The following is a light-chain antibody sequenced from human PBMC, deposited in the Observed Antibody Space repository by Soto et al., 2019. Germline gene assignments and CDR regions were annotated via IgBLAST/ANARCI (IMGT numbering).Light chain of an antibody. CDR3: QQYDTFPPTWT. Sequence: DIQMTQSPSTLSASVGDRVTMTFRASPSISSRLAWYQQKPGIAPKLLIYEASSLESGVPSRFSGSGSGTEFTLSISSLQPDDFATYYCQQYDTFPPTWTFGQGTKVEIK. CDR2: EAS. V-gene: IGKV1-5*03. J-gene: IGKJ1*01. CDR1: PSISSR.